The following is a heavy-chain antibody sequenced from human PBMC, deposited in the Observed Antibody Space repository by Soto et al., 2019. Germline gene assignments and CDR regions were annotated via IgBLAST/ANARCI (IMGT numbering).Heavy chain of an antibody. Sequence: QVQLQQWGAGLLKPSETLSLTCAVYGGSFSGYYWSWIRQPPGKGLEWIGEINHSGSTNYNPSLKSRVTISVDTSKNQFSLKLSSVTAADTAVYYCASPHRAGCSGGGCYDRYFDYWGQGTLVTVSS. CDR1: GGSFSGYY. J-gene: IGHJ4*02. CDR2: INHSGST. D-gene: IGHD2-15*01. CDR3: ASPHRAGCSGGGCYDRYFDY. V-gene: IGHV4-34*01.